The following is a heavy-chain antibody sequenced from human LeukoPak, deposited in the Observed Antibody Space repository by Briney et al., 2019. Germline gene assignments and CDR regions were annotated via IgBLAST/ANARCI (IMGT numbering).Heavy chain of an antibody. CDR1: GYTFTSYY. V-gene: IGHV1-46*01. D-gene: IGHD1-26*01. CDR3: ARGIVGATSDY. Sequence: ASVKVSCKASGYTFTSYYMHWVRQAPGQGLEWMGIINPSGGSTSYAQKFQGRVTMTRNTSISTAYMELSSLRSEDTAVYYCARGIVGATSDYWGQGTLVTVSS. CDR2: INPSGGST. J-gene: IGHJ4*02.